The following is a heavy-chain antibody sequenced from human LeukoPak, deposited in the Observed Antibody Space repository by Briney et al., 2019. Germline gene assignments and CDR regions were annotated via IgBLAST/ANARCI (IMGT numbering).Heavy chain of an antibody. Sequence: ASVKVSCKASGYTFTSYDINWVRQATGQGLEWMGWMNPNSGNTGYAQKFQGRVTMTRNTSISTAYMELSSLRSEDTAVYYCARSSVPAAQVGGYWGQGTLVTVSS. CDR1: GYTFTSYD. J-gene: IGHJ4*02. CDR2: MNPNSGNT. D-gene: IGHD2-2*01. CDR3: ARSSVPAAQVGGY. V-gene: IGHV1-8*01.